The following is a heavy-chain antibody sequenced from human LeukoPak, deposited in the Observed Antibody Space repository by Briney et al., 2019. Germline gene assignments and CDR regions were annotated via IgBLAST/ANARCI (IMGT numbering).Heavy chain of an antibody. Sequence: GGSLRLSCAASGFTVSSNFMSWARQAPGKGLDWVSVIKSGGTIYYADSVRGRFTISRDNSKNTLYLQMNSLRAEDTAVYYCASRDRGYYYGMDVCGQGTTVTVS. CDR2: IKSGGTI. V-gene: IGHV3-66*01. CDR3: ASRDRGYYYGMDV. J-gene: IGHJ6*02. D-gene: IGHD3-3*01. CDR1: GFTVSSNF.